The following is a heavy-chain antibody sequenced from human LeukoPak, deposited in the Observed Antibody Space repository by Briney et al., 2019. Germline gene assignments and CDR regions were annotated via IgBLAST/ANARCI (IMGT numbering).Heavy chain of an antibody. CDR3: AKSVSGIAAYYFDY. CDR1: GFTFSSYA. D-gene: IGHD6-13*01. V-gene: IGHV3-23*01. Sequence: GGSLRLSFAASGFTFSSYAMSWVRPAPGKGLEWVSAISGSGGSTYYADSVKGRFTISRDNSKNTLYLQMNSLRAEDTAVYYCAKSVSGIAAYYFDYWGQGTLVTVSS. J-gene: IGHJ4*02. CDR2: ISGSGGST.